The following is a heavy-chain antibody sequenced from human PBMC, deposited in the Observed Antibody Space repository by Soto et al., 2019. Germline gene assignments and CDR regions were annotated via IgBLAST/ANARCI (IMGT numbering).Heavy chain of an antibody. D-gene: IGHD4-17*01. CDR3: GRAPGSATVTTSYVDY. CDR1: GFTFRNYA. V-gene: IGHV3-30-3*01. CDR2: ISYDGSKK. Sequence: QVQLVESGGGVVQPGRSLRLSCAASGFTFRNYAMHWVRQAPGKGLEWVVVISYDGSKKYYADSLEGRFTISRDNSNNTLYLQRNSLTDEDTAVYYCGRAPGSATVTTSYVDYWGQGTLVTVSS. J-gene: IGHJ4*02.